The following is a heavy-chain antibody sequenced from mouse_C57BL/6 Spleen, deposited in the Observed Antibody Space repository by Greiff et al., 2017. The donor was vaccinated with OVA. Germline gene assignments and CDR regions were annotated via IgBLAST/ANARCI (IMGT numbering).Heavy chain of an antibody. CDR3: ARLRPNIDSSGYYFDD. Sequence: QVQLQQSGAELMKPGASVKLSCKATCYTFTGYWIEWVKQRPGHGLEWIGEILPGSGSTNYNEKFKGKATFTADTSSNTAYMQLSSLTTEDSAIYYCARLRPNIDSSGYYFDDWGQGTTLTVSS. CDR1: CYTFTGYW. D-gene: IGHD3-2*02. J-gene: IGHJ2*01. V-gene: IGHV1-9*01. CDR2: ILPGSGST.